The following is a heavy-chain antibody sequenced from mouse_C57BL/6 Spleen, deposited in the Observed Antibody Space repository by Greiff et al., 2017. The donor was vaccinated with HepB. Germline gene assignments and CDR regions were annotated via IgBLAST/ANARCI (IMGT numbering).Heavy chain of an antibody. CDR2: IYPGDGDT. J-gene: IGHJ1*03. CDR1: GYAFSSSW. Sequence: QVHVKQSGPELVKPGASVKISCKASGYAFSSSWMNWVKQRPGKGLEWIGRIYPGDGDTNYNGKFKGKATLTADKSSSTAYMQLSSLTSEDSAVYFCARGDYYYGSSYGYFDVWGRGTTVTVSS. V-gene: IGHV1-82*01. D-gene: IGHD1-1*01. CDR3: ARGDYYYGSSYGYFDV.